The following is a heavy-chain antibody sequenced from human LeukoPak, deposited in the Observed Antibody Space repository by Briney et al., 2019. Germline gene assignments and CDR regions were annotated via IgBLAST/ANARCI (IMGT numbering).Heavy chain of an antibody. V-gene: IGHV1-2*02. J-gene: IGHJ4*02. Sequence: GASVKVSCKASGYTFTGYYMHWVRQAPGQGLEWMGWINPNSGGTNYAQKFQGRITMTRDTSISTAYMELSRLRSDDTAVYYCARAATPTDSSGWYNFDYWGQGTLVTVSS. CDR3: ARAATPTDSSGWYNFDY. D-gene: IGHD6-19*01. CDR1: GYTFTGYY. CDR2: INPNSGGT.